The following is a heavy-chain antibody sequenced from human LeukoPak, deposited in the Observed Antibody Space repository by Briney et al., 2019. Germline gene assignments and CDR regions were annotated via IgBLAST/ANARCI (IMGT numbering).Heavy chain of an antibody. CDR2: IYSGETT. V-gene: IGHV3-66*01. D-gene: IGHD3-10*01. Sequence: GSLTLPCAASGFIVSSNYMTWVRQAPGKGLEWVSVIYSGETTYYADSVKGRFTISRDKSKNTLYLHMNSLRAEDTAVYYCAKSPEYGSGSHYYYMDVWGKGTTVTVSS. CDR1: GFIVSSNY. CDR3: AKSPEYGSGSHYYYMDV. J-gene: IGHJ6*03.